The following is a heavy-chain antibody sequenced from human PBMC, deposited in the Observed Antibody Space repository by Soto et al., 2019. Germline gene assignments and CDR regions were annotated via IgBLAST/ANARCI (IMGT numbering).Heavy chain of an antibody. Sequence: GSLRLSCAASGFTFSSYSMNWVRQAPGKGLEWVSYISSSSTIYYADSVKGRFTISRDNAKNSLYLQMNSLRDEDTAVYYCARDSSWLWHYWGQGTLVTVSS. CDR1: GFTFSSYS. V-gene: IGHV3-48*02. CDR3: ARDSSWLWHY. CDR2: ISSSSTI. J-gene: IGHJ4*02. D-gene: IGHD6-13*01.